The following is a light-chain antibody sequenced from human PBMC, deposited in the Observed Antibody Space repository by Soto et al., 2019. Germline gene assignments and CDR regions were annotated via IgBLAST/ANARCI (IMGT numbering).Light chain of an antibody. CDR3: QQYGSTPRT. CDR2: AAS. CDR1: QSVSSY. J-gene: IGKJ1*01. Sequence: EIVLTQSPATLSLSPGERATLSCRASQSVSSYLAWYQQKPGQAPRLLISAASTRATGIPARFSGSGSGTEFTLTISRLEPEDFAVYYCQQYGSTPRTFGQGTKVDIK. V-gene: IGKV3-20*01.